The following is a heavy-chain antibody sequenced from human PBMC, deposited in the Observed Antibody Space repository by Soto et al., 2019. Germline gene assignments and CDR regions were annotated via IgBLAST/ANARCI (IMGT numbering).Heavy chain of an antibody. CDR3: ARGPRWQQQARYYYYGMDV. J-gene: IGHJ6*02. CDR1: GGSVSSGIYY. D-gene: IGHD6-13*01. V-gene: IGHV4-61*01. Sequence: SETLSLTCTVSGGSVSSGIYYWSWIRQPPGKGLEWIGYIYYSGSTNYNPSLKSRVTISVDTSKNQFSLKLSSVTAADTAVYYCARGPRWQQQARYYYYGMDVWGQGTTVTVSS. CDR2: IYYSGST.